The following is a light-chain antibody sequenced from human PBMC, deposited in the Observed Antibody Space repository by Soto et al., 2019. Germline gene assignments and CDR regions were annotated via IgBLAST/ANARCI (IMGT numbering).Light chain of an antibody. J-gene: IGKJ2*01. CDR1: QFVNNKF. Sequence: TVLTQSPGTLSLSPGERAILSCRASQFVNNKFLAWYQHKPGLPPRLLIYGAASRAIGIPDRFSASGSGTDFTLIITKGEPEDVAVYYCQQYSTSPYYFGQGTRLEIQ. CDR3: QQYSTSPYY. CDR2: GAA. V-gene: IGKV3-20*01.